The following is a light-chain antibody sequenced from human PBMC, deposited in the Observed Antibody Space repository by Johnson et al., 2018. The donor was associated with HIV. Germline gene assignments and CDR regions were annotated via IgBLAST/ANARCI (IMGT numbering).Light chain of an antibody. CDR3: GTWDTSPSGGVV. V-gene: IGLV1-51*02. CDR2: ENN. J-gene: IGLJ1*01. CDR1: NSNIGNNY. Sequence: QSVLTQPPSVSAAPGQKVTISCSGSNSNIGNNYVSWYQQLPGTAPKLLLYENNQRSSGIPDRFSGSKSGPLATLDITGLQTGDEADYFCGTWDTSPSGGVVFGTGTKVTVL.